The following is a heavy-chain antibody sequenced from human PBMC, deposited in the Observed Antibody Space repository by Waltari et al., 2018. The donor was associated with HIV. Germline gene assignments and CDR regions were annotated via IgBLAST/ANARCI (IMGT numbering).Heavy chain of an antibody. D-gene: IGHD2-8*01. Sequence: EVQLVESGGGLVQPGGSLRLSCAASGFTFSSYWMSWVRQAPGKGLGWGANIKQDGREKYYGDAMKGRVTISRDNAKNSLYLQINSLRAEDTAVYYCAGRSPARRLNWFDPWGQGTLVIVSS. CDR2: IKQDGREK. CDR1: GFTFSSYW. CDR3: AGRSPARRLNWFDP. J-gene: IGHJ5*02. V-gene: IGHV3-7*01.